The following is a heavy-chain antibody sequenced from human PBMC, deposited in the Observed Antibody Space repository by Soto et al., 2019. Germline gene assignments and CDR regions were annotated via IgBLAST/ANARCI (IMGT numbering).Heavy chain of an antibody. CDR1: GFTFSGSA. J-gene: IGHJ6*02. Sequence: GGSLRLSCAASGFTFSGSAMHCVRQASGKGLEWVGRIRSKANSYATAYAASVKGRFTISRDDSKNTAYLQMNSLKTEDTAVYYCTRSTVTDVFSLGHGMDVWGQGTTVTVSS. V-gene: IGHV3-73*01. CDR3: TRSTVTDVFSLGHGMDV. CDR2: IRSKANSYAT. D-gene: IGHD4-17*01.